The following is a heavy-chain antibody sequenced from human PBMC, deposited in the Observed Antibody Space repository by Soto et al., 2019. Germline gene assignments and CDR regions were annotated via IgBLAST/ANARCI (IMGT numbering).Heavy chain of an antibody. D-gene: IGHD3-3*01. V-gene: IGHV3-72*01. Sequence: GGSLRLSCAASGFTFSDHYMDWVRQAPGKGLEWVGRTRNKANSYTTEYAASVKGRFTISRDDSRNSLYLQMNSLKTEDTAVYYCARGGQYYDFWSGYYTSTYYFDYWGQGTLVTVSS. J-gene: IGHJ4*02. CDR3: ARGGQYYDFWSGYYTSTYYFDY. CDR2: TRNKANSYTT. CDR1: GFTFSDHY.